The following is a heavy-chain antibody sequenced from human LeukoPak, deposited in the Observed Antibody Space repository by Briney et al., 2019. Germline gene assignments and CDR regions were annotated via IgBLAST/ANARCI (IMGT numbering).Heavy chain of an antibody. D-gene: IGHD1-26*01. CDR1: GFTFSSYA. CDR3: AKDPSPTRHYSGSYYGDGY. CDR2: ISGSGGST. Sequence: GGSLRLSCAASGFTFSSYAMSWVRQAPGKGLEWVSAISGSGGSTYYADSVKGRFTISRDNSENTLYLQMNSLRAEDTAVYYCAKDPSPTRHYSGSYYGDGYWGQGTLVTVSS. J-gene: IGHJ4*02. V-gene: IGHV3-23*01.